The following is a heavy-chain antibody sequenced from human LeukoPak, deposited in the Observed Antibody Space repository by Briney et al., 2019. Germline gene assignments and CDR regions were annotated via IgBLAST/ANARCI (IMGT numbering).Heavy chain of an antibody. CDR2: IYHSGST. CDR3: ARMASGGGTHFDY. V-gene: IGHV4-4*02. CDR1: GGSIRSSNW. Sequence: SGTLSLTCAVSGGSIRSSNWWSRVRQPPGKGLEWIGEIYHSGSTYYNPSLKSRVTISVDTSKNQFSLKLSSVTAADTAVYYCARMASGGGTHFDYWGQGTLVTVSS. J-gene: IGHJ4*02. D-gene: IGHD2-15*01.